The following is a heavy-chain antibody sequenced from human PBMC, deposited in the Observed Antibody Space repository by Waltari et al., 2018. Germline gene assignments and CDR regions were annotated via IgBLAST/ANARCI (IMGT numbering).Heavy chain of an antibody. Sequence: EVQLLGSGGGLAQPGGSLDLPCAASGFRFRAFWLRWARQAAGKGLEWVANIKPDGSERYHVDSVKGRFTISRDNAKNSLYLQMNSLRAEDTAVYYCARDPGIAGPYWGQGILVTVSS. J-gene: IGHJ4*02. CDR1: GFRFRAFW. CDR3: ARDPGIAGPY. D-gene: IGHD2-21*01. CDR2: IKPDGSER. V-gene: IGHV3-7*01.